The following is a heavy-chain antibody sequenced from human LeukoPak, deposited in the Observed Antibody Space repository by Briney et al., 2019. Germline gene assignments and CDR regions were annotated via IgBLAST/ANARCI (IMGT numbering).Heavy chain of an antibody. D-gene: IGHD3-22*01. CDR2: ISYDGSNK. J-gene: IGHJ4*02. CDR1: GFTFSSYA. CDR3: ARDDLDSYYYDSSGPPDY. V-gene: IGHV3-30-3*01. Sequence: GGSLRLSCAASGFTFSSYAMHWVRQAPGKGLEWVAVISYDGSNKYYADSVKGRFTISRDNSKNTLYLQMNSLRAEDTAVYYCARDDLDSYYYDSSGPPDYWGQGTLVTVSS.